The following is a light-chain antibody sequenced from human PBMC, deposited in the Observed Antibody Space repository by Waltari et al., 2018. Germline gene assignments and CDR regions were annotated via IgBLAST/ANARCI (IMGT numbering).Light chain of an antibody. J-gene: IGKJ1*01. Sequence: EIVMTQSPATLSVSPGERATLSCTASQSISDSLGWYQQRPGQAPRLLICGASTRATGIPARFSGSGSGTEFTLTISSLQSEDFAVYYCHQYKIWPEAFGQGTKVEIK. V-gene: IGKV3D-15*01. CDR1: QSISDS. CDR2: GAS. CDR3: HQYKIWPEA.